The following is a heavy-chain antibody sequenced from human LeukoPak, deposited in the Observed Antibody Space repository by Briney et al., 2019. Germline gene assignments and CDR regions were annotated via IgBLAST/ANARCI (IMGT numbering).Heavy chain of an antibody. CDR3: ARGILKLLWFGELSLDAFDI. Sequence: PSETLSLTCAVYGGSFSGYYWSWIRQPPGKGLEWIGEINHSGSTNYNPSLKSRVTISVDTSKNQFSLKLNSVTAADTAVYYCARGILKLLWFGELSLDAFDIWGQGTMVTVSS. CDR2: INHSGST. CDR1: GGSFSGYY. V-gene: IGHV4-34*01. D-gene: IGHD3-10*01. J-gene: IGHJ3*02.